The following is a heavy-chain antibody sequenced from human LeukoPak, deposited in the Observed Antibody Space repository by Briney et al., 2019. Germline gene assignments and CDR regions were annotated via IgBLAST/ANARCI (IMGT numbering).Heavy chain of an antibody. CDR2: ISSSGTTK. D-gene: IGHD6-19*01. CDR3: TTLTLASNFDY. CDR1: GFSFSVYE. J-gene: IGHJ4*02. Sequence: GGSLRLSCAASGFSFSVYEMHWVRQAPGKGLEWISDISSSGTTKYYADSVKGRFTISRDNAKNSLYLQMNSLRAEDTAVYYCTTLTLASNFDYWGQGTLVTVSS. V-gene: IGHV3-48*03.